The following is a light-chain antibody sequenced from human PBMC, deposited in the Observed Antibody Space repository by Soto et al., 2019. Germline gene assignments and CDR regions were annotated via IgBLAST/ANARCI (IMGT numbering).Light chain of an antibody. J-gene: IGKJ5*01. CDR1: QDMTTY. CDR2: PAS. V-gene: IGKV1-9*01. CDR3: QQVNDYPIT. Sequence: DIELTQSPSFVFAYVGDRVTITCRASQDMTTYLAWYQQRPGKAPKVLIYPASTLQSGVPSRFSGSGSRTEFTLTISRLQAEDVETDYCQQVNDYPITFGQGTRLEI.